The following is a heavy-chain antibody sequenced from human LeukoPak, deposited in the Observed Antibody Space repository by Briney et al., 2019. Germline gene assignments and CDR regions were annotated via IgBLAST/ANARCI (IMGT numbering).Heavy chain of an antibody. V-gene: IGHV4-38-2*01. Sequence: SETLSLTCAVSGYSISSGYYWRWIRQPPGKGLEWIGSIYHSGSTYYNPSLKSRVTISVDTSKNQFSLKLSSVTAADTAVYYCAGLIYDSFDYWGQGTLVTVTS. CDR2: IYHSGST. D-gene: IGHD5/OR15-5a*01. CDR3: AGLIYDSFDY. J-gene: IGHJ4*02. CDR1: GYSISSGYY.